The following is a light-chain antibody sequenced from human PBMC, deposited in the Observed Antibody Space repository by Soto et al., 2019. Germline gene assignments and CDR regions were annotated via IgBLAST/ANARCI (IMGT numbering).Light chain of an antibody. CDR1: SSDIGSFNY. J-gene: IGLJ3*02. V-gene: IGLV2-14*01. Sequence: QSALTQPASVSGSPGQSITISCTGTSSDIGSFNYVSWYQQHPGTAPKLMIYEVSNRPSGVSNRFSGSKSGNKASLTISGLQAEDEADYYCSSYTSSSTLVFGGGTKLTVL. CDR3: SSYTSSSTLV. CDR2: EVS.